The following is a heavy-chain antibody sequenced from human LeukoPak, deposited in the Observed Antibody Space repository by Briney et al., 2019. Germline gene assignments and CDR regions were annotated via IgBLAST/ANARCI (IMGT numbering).Heavy chain of an antibody. Sequence: PSETLSLTCTVSGYSISSGYYWGWIRQPPGKGLEWIGSIYHSGSTYYNPSLKSRVTISVDTSKNQFSLKLSSVTAADTAVYYCAGRYCSSTSCYLYYYYMDVWGKGTTVTVSS. V-gene: IGHV4-38-2*02. D-gene: IGHD2-2*01. CDR3: AGRYCSSTSCYLYYYYMDV. J-gene: IGHJ6*03. CDR2: IYHSGST. CDR1: GYSISSGYY.